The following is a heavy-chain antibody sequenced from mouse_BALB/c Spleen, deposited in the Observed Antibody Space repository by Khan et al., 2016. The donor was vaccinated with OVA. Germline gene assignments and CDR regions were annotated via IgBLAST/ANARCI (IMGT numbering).Heavy chain of an antibody. J-gene: IGHJ3*01. CDR1: GYSITSEYA. CDR2: LNYSGNT. D-gene: IGHD2-4*01. Sequence: EVPLQESGPGLVKPSQSLSLTCTVTGYSITSEYAWNWIRQFPGNKLEWMGYLNYSGNTSFNPSLKSRTSITRDTSKNQFFLQLNSVPTEDTATYYCARKDYYDYDPFPYWGQGTLVTVSS. V-gene: IGHV3-2*02. CDR3: ARKDYYDYDPFPY.